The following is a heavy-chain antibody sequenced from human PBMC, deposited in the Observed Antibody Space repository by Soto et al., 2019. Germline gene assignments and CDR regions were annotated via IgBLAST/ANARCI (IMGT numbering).Heavy chain of an antibody. Sequence: SETLSLTCAVYVGSFSGYYWSWIRQPPGKGLEWIGEINHSGSTNYNPSLKSRVTISVDTSKNQFSLKLSSVTAADTAVYYCARLRRSSGYEYYFDYWGQGTLVTVSS. J-gene: IGHJ4*02. D-gene: IGHD3-22*01. V-gene: IGHV4-34*01. CDR1: VGSFSGYY. CDR3: ARLRRSSGYEYYFDY. CDR2: INHSGST.